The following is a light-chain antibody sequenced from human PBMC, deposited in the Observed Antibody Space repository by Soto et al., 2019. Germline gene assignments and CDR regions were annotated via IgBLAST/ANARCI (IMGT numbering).Light chain of an antibody. J-gene: IGKJ4*01. Sequence: EIVMTQSPATLSVSPGERATLSCRASQSVSTYLAWYQQKFGQAPRRLIHGASTRATGIPARFSGSGSGTDFTLTISSLQSEDFAVYYCQQYNNWSLTFGGGTKVEIK. CDR3: QQYNNWSLT. CDR1: QSVSTY. V-gene: IGKV3-15*01. CDR2: GAS.